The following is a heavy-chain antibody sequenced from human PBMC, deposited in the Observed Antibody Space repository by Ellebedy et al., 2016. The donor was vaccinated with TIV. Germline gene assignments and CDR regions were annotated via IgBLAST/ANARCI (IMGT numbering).Heavy chain of an antibody. J-gene: IGHJ4*02. Sequence: GESLKISCAASGFTFSSYWMSWVRQAPGKGLEWVANIKQDGREKYYVDSVKGRFTISRDNAKNSLYLQMNSLSAEDTAVYYCARAASGIVVVNHWGYWGQGTLVTVSS. CDR2: IKQDGREK. V-gene: IGHV3-7*01. D-gene: IGHD3-22*01. CDR1: GFTFSSYW. CDR3: ARAASGIVVVNHWGY.